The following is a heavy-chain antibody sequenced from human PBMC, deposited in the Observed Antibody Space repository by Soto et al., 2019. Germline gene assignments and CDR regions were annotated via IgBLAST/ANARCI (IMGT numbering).Heavy chain of an antibody. J-gene: IGHJ4*02. CDR2: IHGDGGKI. CDR3: ARDFYGGYTYGPGDY. V-gene: IGHV3-7*01. D-gene: IGHD5-18*01. Sequence: EVQLVESGGGLVQPGGSRRLSCAASGFMFSAYWMSWVRQAPGKGLEWVANIHGDGGKIYYVDSVKGRFTISRDNAKRSLYLQMNSLRAEDTAVYYCARDFYGGYTYGPGDYWGQGALVAVSS. CDR1: GFMFSAYW.